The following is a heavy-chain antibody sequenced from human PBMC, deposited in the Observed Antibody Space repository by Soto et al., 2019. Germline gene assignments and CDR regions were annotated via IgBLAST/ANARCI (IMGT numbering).Heavy chain of an antibody. J-gene: IGHJ5*02. V-gene: IGHV4-39*01. Sequence: QLLESGPGLVKPSETLSLTCTVSGGSISSSSYYWGWIRQPPGKGLEWIGSIYYSGSTYYNPSLKSRVTISVDTSKNQFSLKLSSVTAADTAVYYCARRSPKLYGSWFDPWGQGTLVTVSS. D-gene: IGHD1-26*01. CDR3: ARRSPKLYGSWFDP. CDR2: IYYSGST. CDR1: GGSISSSSYY.